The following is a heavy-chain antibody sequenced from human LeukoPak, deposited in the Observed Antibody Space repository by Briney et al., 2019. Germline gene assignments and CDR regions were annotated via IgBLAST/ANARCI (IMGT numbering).Heavy chain of an antibody. CDR3: ARHRTMYGMDV. V-gene: IGHV4-59*08. Sequence: SGTLSLTCAVSGGSISSYYWSWIRQPPGKGLEWIGYIYYSGSTNYNPSLKSRVTISVDTSKNQFSLKLSSVTAADTAVYYCARHRTMYGMDVWGQGTTVTVSS. J-gene: IGHJ6*02. CDR1: GGSISSYY. D-gene: IGHD3-10*02. CDR2: IYYSGST.